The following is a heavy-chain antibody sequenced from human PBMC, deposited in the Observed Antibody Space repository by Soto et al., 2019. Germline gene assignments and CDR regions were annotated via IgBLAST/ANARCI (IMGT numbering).Heavy chain of an antibody. CDR2: IYYSGNT. D-gene: IGHD3-3*01. CDR1: GGSISSRSYF. Sequence: SQTLSLTCSVSGGSISSRSYFWGWIRQTPGKGLEWIGNIYYSGNTYYSPSLKSRVTISVDSSQSQFSLKLQSVTAADTAVYFCARFRDFSYWFDPWGQGTQVTVSS. V-gene: IGHV4-39*01. J-gene: IGHJ5*02. CDR3: ARFRDFSYWFDP.